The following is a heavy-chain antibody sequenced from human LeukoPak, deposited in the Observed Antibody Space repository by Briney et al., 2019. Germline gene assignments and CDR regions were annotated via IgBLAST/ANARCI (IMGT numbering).Heavy chain of an antibody. D-gene: IGHD5/OR15-5a*01. V-gene: IGHV3-23*01. CDR2: VSGSGDYT. CDR1: GFTFTSYG. CDR3: AKLKVIGVWVFDY. Sequence: GGSLRLSCAASGFTFTSYGMTWVRQAPGRGLEWVSAVSGSGDYTYYADSVQGRFTISRDNSRNTLYLQMNSLRAEDTAIYYCAKLKVIGVWVFDYWGQGTLVTVSS. J-gene: IGHJ4*02.